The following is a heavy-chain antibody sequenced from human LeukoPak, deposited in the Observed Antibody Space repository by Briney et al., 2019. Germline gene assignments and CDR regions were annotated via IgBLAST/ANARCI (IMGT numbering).Heavy chain of an antibody. V-gene: IGHV4-61*05. CDR2: IYYSGST. Sequence: NPSETLSLTCTVSGGSISSSSYYWGWIRQPPGKGLEWIGYIYYSGSTNYNPSLKSRVTISVDTSKNQFSLKLSSVTAADTAVYYCARAYYDFWSGPRYYYMDVWGKGTTVTISS. CDR1: GGSISSSSYY. D-gene: IGHD3-3*01. CDR3: ARAYYDFWSGPRYYYMDV. J-gene: IGHJ6*03.